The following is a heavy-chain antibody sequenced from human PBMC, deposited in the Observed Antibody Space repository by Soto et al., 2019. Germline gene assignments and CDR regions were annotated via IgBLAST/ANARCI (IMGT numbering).Heavy chain of an antibody. CDR3: ARTEYSSGWYGDKGSFDY. CDR1: GGSISSYY. V-gene: IGHV4-59*01. J-gene: IGHJ4*02. CDR2: IYYSGST. Sequence: PSDTLSLTCTVSGGSISSYYWSWIRQPPGKGLEWIGYIYYSGSTNYNPSLKSRVTISVDTSKNQFSLKLSSVTAADTAVYYCARTEYSSGWYGDKGSFDYWGQGTLVNVSS. D-gene: IGHD6-19*01.